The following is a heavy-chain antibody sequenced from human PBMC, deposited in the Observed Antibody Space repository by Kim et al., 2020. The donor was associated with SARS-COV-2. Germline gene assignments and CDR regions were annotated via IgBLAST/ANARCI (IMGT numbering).Heavy chain of an antibody. Sequence: GGSLRLSCAASGFTFSSYAMRWVRQAPGMGLEWVSTISGSGGSIYYADSVKGRFTISRDNSKNTLYLQMNSLRAEDTAVYYCAKGDCSSTSCHTTDYWGRGTLVTVSS. V-gene: IGHV3-23*01. J-gene: IGHJ4*02. CDR2: ISGSGGSI. CDR3: AKGDCSSTSCHTTDY. D-gene: IGHD2-2*02. CDR1: GFTFSSYA.